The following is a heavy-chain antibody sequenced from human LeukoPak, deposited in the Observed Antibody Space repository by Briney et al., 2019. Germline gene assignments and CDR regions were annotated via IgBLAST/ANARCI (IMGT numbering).Heavy chain of an antibody. J-gene: IGHJ4*02. CDR1: GYSFTSYW. D-gene: IGHD3-3*01. CDR3: ARRRYDFWSGYYSFDY. CDR2: IYPGDSDN. Sequence: GESLKISCKGSGYSFTSYWIGWVRQMPGKGLEWMGIIYPGDSDNRYSPSFEGQVTISADKSISTAYLQWSSLKASDTAMYYCARRRYDFWSGYYSFDYWGQGTLVTVSS. V-gene: IGHV5-51*01.